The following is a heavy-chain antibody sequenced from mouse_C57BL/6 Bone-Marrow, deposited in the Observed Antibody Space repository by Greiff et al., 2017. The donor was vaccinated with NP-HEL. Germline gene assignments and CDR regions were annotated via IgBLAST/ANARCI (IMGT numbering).Heavy chain of an antibody. D-gene: IGHD1-1*01. J-gene: IGHJ1*03. Sequence: EVKLMESGGGLVQPKGSLKLSCAASGFTFNTYAMHWVRQAPGKGLEWVARIRSKSSNYATYYADSVKDRFTISRDDSQSMLYLQMNNMKTEATAMYYCVRDYGSSYDWYFDVWGTGTTVTVSS. CDR1: GFTFNTYA. CDR2: IRSKSSNYAT. V-gene: IGHV10-3*01. CDR3: VRDYGSSYDWYFDV.